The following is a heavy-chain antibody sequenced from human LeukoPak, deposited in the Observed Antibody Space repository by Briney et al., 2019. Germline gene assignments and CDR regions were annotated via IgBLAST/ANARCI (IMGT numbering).Heavy chain of an antibody. J-gene: IGHJ4*02. V-gene: IGHV4-34*01. D-gene: IGHD5-18*01. CDR3: ARHVPKSADIAMFYFDY. Sequence: PSETLSLTCAVYGGSFSGYYWSWIRQPPGKGLEWIGEINHSGSTNYNPSLKSRVTISVDTSKNQFSLKLSSVTAADTAVYYCARHVPKSADIAMFYFDYWGQGTLVTVSS. CDR2: INHSGST. CDR1: GGSFSGYY.